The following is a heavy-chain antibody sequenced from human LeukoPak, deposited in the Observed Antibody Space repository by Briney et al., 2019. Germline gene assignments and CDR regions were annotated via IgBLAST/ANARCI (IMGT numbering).Heavy chain of an antibody. CDR2: ISGSGGST. CDR3: ARYPILEWLLYPPMDV. CDR1: GFTFSSYA. D-gene: IGHD3-3*01. V-gene: IGHV3-23*01. J-gene: IGHJ6*04. Sequence: GGSLRLSCAASGFTFSSYAMSWVRQAPGKGLEWVSAISGSGGSTYYEDSVKGRFTISRDNSKNTLYLQMNSLRAEDTAVYYCARYPILEWLLYPPMDVWGKGTTVTVSS.